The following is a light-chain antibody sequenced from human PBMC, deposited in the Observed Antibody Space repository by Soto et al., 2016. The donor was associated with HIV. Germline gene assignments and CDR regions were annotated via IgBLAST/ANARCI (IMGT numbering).Light chain of an antibody. CDR3: NSRDSSGNHWV. Sequence: SSELTQDPAVSVALGQTVRITCQGDSLRSYYANWYQQKPGQAPVVVIYAKDNRPSGIPDRFSGSRSGDTASLTITGAQAEDEADYYCNSRDSSGNHWVFGGGTQAGRP. CDR1: SLRSYY. V-gene: IGLV3-19*01. CDR2: AKD. J-gene: IGLJ3*02.